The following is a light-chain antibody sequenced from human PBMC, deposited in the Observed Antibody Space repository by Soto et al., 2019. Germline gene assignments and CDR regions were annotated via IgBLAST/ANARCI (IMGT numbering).Light chain of an antibody. Sequence: QSALTQPRSVSGSPGQSVTISCTGTSSDVGGYNYVSWYQQHPGKAPKLMISDVSKRPSGVPDRFSGSKSGNTASLTISGLQAEDEADYYGCSSAGTYTSVFGGGTKLTVL. J-gene: IGLJ3*02. CDR3: CSSAGTYTSV. V-gene: IGLV2-11*01. CDR1: SSDVGGYNY. CDR2: DVS.